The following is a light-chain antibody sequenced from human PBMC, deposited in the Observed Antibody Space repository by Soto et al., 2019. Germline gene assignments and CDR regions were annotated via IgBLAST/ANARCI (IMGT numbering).Light chain of an antibody. CDR2: EVS. CDR3: SSYAGSNNRYV. J-gene: IGLJ1*01. V-gene: IGLV2-8*02. CDR1: SSDVGGYNF. Sequence: QSALTQPPSASRSPGQSVTISCTGTSSDVGGYNFVSWYQEHPGKAPKLIIYEVSKRPSGVPDRFSGSKSGNTASLTVSGLQAEDEADYYCSSYAGSNNRYVFGTGTKVTVL.